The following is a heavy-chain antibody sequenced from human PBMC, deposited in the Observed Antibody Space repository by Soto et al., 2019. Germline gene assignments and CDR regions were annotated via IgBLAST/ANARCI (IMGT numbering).Heavy chain of an antibody. Sequence: PGGSLRLSCAASGFTFSNYWMHWVRQAPGKGLVWVSRINDDGSGTSYADSVKGRFTISRDNAKNTLYLQMNSLRAEDTAVYYCARELPYIAVAGTGAFDIWGQGTMVTVS. CDR2: INDDGSGT. D-gene: IGHD6-19*01. V-gene: IGHV3-74*01. J-gene: IGHJ3*02. CDR1: GFTFSNYW. CDR3: ARELPYIAVAGTGAFDI.